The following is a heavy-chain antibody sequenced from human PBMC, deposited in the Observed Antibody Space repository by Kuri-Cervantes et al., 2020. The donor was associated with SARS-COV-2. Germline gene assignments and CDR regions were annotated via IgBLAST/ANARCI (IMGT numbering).Heavy chain of an antibody. CDR2: IYYSGST. Sequence: SETLSLTCTVSSDSITSYYWGWIRQPPGKGLEWIGSIYYSGSTYYNPSLKSRVTISVDTSKNQFSLKLSSVTAANTAVYYCASQAAKYCSSTSCYTGVFDYWGQGTLVTVSS. CDR3: ASQAAKYCSSTSCYTGVFDY. CDR1: SDSITSYY. V-gene: IGHV4-39*07. J-gene: IGHJ4*02. D-gene: IGHD2-2*02.